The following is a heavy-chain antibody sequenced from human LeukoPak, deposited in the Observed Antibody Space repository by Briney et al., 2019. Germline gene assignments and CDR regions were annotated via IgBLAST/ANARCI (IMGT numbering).Heavy chain of an antibody. V-gene: IGHV3-74*01. Sequence: GGSLRLSCAASGFTFSSYWMHWVRQAPGEGLLWVSCINTDGSVMRYADSVRGRFTISRDNAKNTLYLQMNSLRVEDTAVYYCATAGGLPTAMGFDPWGQGTLVSVST. J-gene: IGHJ5*02. CDR1: GFTFSSYW. CDR2: INTDGSVM. D-gene: IGHD2-2*01. CDR3: ATAGGLPTAMGFDP.